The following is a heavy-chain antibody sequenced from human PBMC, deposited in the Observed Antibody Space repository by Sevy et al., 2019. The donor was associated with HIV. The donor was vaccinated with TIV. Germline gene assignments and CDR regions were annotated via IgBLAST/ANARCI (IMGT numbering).Heavy chain of an antibody. CDR1: GDSVSTNSDA. CDR3: ARGRYYDSSDRRFDY. J-gene: IGHJ4*02. V-gene: IGHV6-1*01. CDR2: TYYRSKWYN. D-gene: IGHD3-22*01. Sequence: SQTLSLTCAISGDSVSTNSDAWSWIRLSPSRGLEWLGRTYYRSKWYNDYAVSVKSRITIIADTSKNQFSLQLKSVTPEDTAIYYCARGRYYDSSDRRFDYWGQGTLVTVSS.